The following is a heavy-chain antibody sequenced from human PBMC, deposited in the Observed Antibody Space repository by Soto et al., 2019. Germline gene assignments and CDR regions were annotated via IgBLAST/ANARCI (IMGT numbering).Heavy chain of an antibody. J-gene: IGHJ5*02. CDR1: GGSISSGGYS. CDR2: IYHSGST. CDR3: ARASPNYYDSSGYHNWFDP. V-gene: IGHV4-30-2*01. Sequence: PSETLSLTCAVSGGSISSGGYSWSWIRQPPGKGLEWIGYIYHSGSTYYNPSLKSRVTISVDRSKNQFSLKLSSVTAADTAVYYCARASPNYYDSSGYHNWFDPWGQGTLVTVS. D-gene: IGHD3-22*01.